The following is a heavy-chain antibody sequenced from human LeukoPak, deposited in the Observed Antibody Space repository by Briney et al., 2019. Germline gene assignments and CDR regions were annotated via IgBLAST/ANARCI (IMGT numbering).Heavy chain of an antibody. Sequence: ASVKVSCKPSEYTFTGYYMHWVRQAPGQGLEWMGLINPTGGSTGYAQKFQGRVTITRNTSISTAYMELSSLRSEDTAVYYCARASGSGSVSRPYYFDYWGQGTLVTVSS. CDR1: EYTFTGYY. J-gene: IGHJ4*02. D-gene: IGHD3-10*01. CDR3: ARASGSGSVSRPYYFDY. V-gene: IGHV1-46*01. CDR2: INPTGGST.